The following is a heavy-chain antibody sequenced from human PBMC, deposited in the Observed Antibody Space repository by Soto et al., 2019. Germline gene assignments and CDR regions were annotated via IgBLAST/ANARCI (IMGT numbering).Heavy chain of an antibody. J-gene: IGHJ6*02. D-gene: IGHD2-15*01. Sequence: GASVKVSCKASGYTFTSYAMHWVRQAPGQRLEWMGWINAGNGNTKYSQKFQGRVAITRDTSASTAYMELSSLRSEDTAVYYCASGCSGGSCAPDYYYYYGMDVWGQGTTVTVSS. CDR2: INAGNGNT. CDR1: GYTFTSYA. V-gene: IGHV1-3*01. CDR3: ASGCSGGSCAPDYYYYYGMDV.